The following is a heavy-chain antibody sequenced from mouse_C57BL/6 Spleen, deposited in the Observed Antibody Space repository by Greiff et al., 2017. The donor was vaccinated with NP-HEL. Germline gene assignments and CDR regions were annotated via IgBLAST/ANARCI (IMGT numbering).Heavy chain of an antibody. D-gene: IGHD1-1*01. CDR3: ARRGGSSFDY. Sequence: VQLQQSGPELVKPGASVKISCKASGYTFTDYYMNWVKQSHGKSLEWIGDINPNNGGTSYNQKFKGKATLTVDKSSSTAYMELCSLTSEDSAVYYCARRGGSSFDYWGQGTTLTVSS. CDR1: GYTFTDYY. V-gene: IGHV1-26*01. CDR2: INPNNGGT. J-gene: IGHJ2*01.